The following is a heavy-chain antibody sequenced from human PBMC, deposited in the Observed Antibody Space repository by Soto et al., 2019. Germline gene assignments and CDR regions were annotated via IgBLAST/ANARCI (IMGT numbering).Heavy chain of an antibody. CDR1: GGRISSYA. J-gene: IGHJ6*02. V-gene: IGHV1-69*13. Sequence: GTPVEVSCEACGGRISSYAICWARQAPGQGLEWMGRIIPVFGTANYAQKFQGRVTITADESTSTAYMELSSLRSEDTAVYYCARDPAYYYDSSGYYSPLLYYYYYYGMAVWGQGTTVTVSS. D-gene: IGHD3-22*01. CDR2: IIPVFGTA. CDR3: ARDPAYYYDSSGYYSPLLYYYYYYGMAV.